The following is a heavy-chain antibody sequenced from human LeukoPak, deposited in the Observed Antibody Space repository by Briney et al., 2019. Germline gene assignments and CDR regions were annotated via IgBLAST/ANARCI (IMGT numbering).Heavy chain of an antibody. D-gene: IGHD3-10*01. CDR1: GFTFSSYA. V-gene: IGHV3-23*01. J-gene: IGHJ6*02. CDR2: IGAGSGAIT. Sequence: GGSLRLSCAASGFTFSSYAMRWVRQAPGKGLEWVSAIGAGSGAITTYADSVKGRFTISRDNSKNTLYLQMNSLRGEDTAVYYCAKNYDSGRGVPYGMDVWGQGTTVTVSS. CDR3: AKNYDSGRGVPYGMDV.